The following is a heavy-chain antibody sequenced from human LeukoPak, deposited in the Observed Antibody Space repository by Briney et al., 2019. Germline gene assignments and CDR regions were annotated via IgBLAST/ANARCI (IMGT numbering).Heavy chain of an antibody. J-gene: IGHJ5*01. D-gene: IGHD1-7*01. V-gene: IGHV3-30*03. Sequence: GGSLRLSCAASGFIFSKAWMSWVRQAPGKGLEWVAVISYDGSNKYYADSVKGRFTISRDNSKNTLYLQMNSLRAEDTAVYYCTREGMGTSFSAWFDPWGQGTLVTVSS. CDR2: ISYDGSNK. CDR1: GFIFSKAW. CDR3: TREGMGTSFSAWFDP.